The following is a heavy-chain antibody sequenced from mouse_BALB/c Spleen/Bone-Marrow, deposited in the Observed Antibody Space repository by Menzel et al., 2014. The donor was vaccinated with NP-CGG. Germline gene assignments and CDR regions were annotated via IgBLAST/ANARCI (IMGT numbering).Heavy chain of an antibody. J-gene: IGHJ4*01. CDR2: ISSGGGST. Sequence: EVQLVESGGGLVQPGGSLKLSCATSGFTFXDYYMYWVRQTPEKRLEWVAYISSGGGSTYYPDTVKGRFTISRDNAKNTLYLQMSRLKSEDTAMYYCARHAEVRRDAMDYWGQGTSVTVPS. V-gene: IGHV5-12*02. CDR1: GFTFXDYY. CDR3: ARHAEVRRDAMDY. D-gene: IGHD2-14*01.